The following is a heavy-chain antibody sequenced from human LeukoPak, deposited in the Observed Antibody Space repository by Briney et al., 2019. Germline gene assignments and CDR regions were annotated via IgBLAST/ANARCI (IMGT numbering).Heavy chain of an antibody. CDR2: IIPIFGTA. CDR3: ALAAAGLNYFDP. V-gene: IGHV1-69*06. CDR1: GGTFSSYA. Sequence: ASVTVSCKACGGTFSSYAISWVRQAPGQGLEWMGGIIPIFGTANYAQKFQGRVTITADKSTSTAYMELSSLRSEDTAVYYCALAAAGLNYFDPWGEGTLVTVSS. J-gene: IGHJ5*02. D-gene: IGHD6-13*01.